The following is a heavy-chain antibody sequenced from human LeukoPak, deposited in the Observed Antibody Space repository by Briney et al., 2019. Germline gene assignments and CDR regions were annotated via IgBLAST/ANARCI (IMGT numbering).Heavy chain of an antibody. CDR3: ARGDVEPDLSRYFYYYMDV. J-gene: IGHJ6*03. D-gene: IGHD1-14*01. CDR1: GGSISSSSYY. Sequence: KTSETLSLTCTVSGGSISSSSYYWGWIRQPPGKGLEWIGSIYYTGSTYYNPSLKSRVTISVDPSKNQFALQLDSVTPEDTAVYYCARGDVEPDLSRYFYYYMDVWGEGTTVTVSS. V-gene: IGHV4-39*01. CDR2: IYYTGST.